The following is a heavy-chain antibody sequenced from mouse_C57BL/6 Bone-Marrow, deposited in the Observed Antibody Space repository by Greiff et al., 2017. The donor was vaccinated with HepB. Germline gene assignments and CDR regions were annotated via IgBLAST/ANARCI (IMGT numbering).Heavy chain of an antibody. CDR1: GYTFTSYG. D-gene: IGHD2-4*01. CDR2: IYPRSGNT. CDR3: ARRKYDDYGWFAY. V-gene: IGHV1-81*01. Sequence: VKLMEPGAELARPGASVKLSCKASGYTFTSYGISWVKQRTGQGLEWIGEIYPRSGNTYYNEKFKGKATLTADKSSSTAYMELRSMTSEDSAVYFCARRKYDDYGWFAYWGQGTLVTVSA. J-gene: IGHJ3*01.